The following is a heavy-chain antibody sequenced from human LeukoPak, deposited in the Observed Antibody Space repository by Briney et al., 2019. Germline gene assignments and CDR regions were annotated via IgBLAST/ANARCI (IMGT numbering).Heavy chain of an antibody. J-gene: IGHJ4*02. CDR3: EVDSSGIDY. CDR1: GFTFNNAW. D-gene: IGHD6-19*01. V-gene: IGHV3-15*07. CDR2: IKDMAHGATI. Sequence: PGGSPRLSCVGSGFTFNNAWMNWVRQAPGKGLEWVGRIKDMAHGATIDYAAAVKGRFTLSRDDSKNTLYLQMNSLKTEDTAVYYCEVDSSGIDYWGQGTLVTVSS.